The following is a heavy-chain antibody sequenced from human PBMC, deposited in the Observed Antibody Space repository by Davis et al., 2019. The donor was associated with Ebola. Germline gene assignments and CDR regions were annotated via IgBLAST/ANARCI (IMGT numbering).Heavy chain of an antibody. V-gene: IGHV1-18*04. D-gene: IGHD3-9*01. J-gene: IGHJ4*02. CDR3: ARAPNYDVLTGTSSYYFDY. Sequence: ASVKVSCKSSGYTFTSYGLVWVRQAPGLGLEWMGWISGFNTNTNFAQKFQGRVTVSKDTSTNTAYKDLRSLTSDDTAIYYCARAPNYDVLTGTSSYYFDYWGQGTLVTVSS. CDR1: GYTFTSYG. CDR2: ISGFNTNT.